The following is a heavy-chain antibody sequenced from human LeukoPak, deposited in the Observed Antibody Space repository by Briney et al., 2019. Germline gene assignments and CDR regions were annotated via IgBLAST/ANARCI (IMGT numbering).Heavy chain of an antibody. V-gene: IGHV4-38-2*02. D-gene: IGHD6-19*01. CDR3: ARDGSSAVADY. CDR1: GYSISTSYY. CDR2: INYSGST. Sequence: PSETLSLTCTVSGYSISTSYYWGWIRPPPGKGREWIGSINYSGSTYHNPSLKSRVTMSVDTSNNQFSLKLSSVTAADTAVYYCARDGSSAVADYWGQGTLVTVSS. J-gene: IGHJ4*02.